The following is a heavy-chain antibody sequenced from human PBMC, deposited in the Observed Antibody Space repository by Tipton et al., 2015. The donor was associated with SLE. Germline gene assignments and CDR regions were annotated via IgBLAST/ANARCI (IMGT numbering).Heavy chain of an antibody. CDR1: GFTFSSYA. Sequence: SLRLSCAASGFTFSSYAMSWVRQAPGKGLEWVSGISGSGGYTYYADSVKGRFTISRDTSKNTLYLQIHSLRADDTAVFYCARGNPASYFFDYWGQGALVTVSS. CDR3: ARGNPASYFFDY. D-gene: IGHD3-10*01. V-gene: IGHV3-23*01. J-gene: IGHJ4*02. CDR2: ISGSGGYT.